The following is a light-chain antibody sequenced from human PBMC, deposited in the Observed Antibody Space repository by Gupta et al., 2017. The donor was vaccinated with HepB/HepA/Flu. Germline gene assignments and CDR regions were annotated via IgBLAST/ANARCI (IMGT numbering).Light chain of an antibody. V-gene: IGKV1-39*01. CDR2: GAS. CDR3: QQTDSIPWT. J-gene: IGKJ1*01. CDR1: QSISNY. Sequence: DIQMTQSPSSLSASAGDRVTITCRASQSISNYLNWYQQKPGKAPKLLIYGASSLQSGVPSRFSGSGSGTDFTLTISRLQPEDFATYYCQQTDSIPWTFGQGTKVEIK.